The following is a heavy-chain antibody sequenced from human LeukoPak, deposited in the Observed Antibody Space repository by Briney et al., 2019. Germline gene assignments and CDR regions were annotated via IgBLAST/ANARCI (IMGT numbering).Heavy chain of an antibody. CDR1: GYTFTSYY. J-gene: IGHJ4*02. V-gene: IGHV1-46*01. Sequence: AASVKVSCKASGYTFTSYYMHWVRQAPGQGLEWMGIINPSGGSTSYAQKFQGRVTMTRDTSTSTVYMELSSLRSEDTAVYYCARDPSPSAIEYYFDYWGQGTLVTASS. CDR2: INPSGGST. CDR3: ARDPSPSAIEYYFDY. D-gene: IGHD2-2*01.